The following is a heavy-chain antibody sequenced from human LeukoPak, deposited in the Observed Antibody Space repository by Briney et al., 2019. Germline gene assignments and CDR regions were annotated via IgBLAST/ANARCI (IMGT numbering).Heavy chain of an antibody. CDR3: ARDPTTRSNRAQFYSDY. D-gene: IGHD4-17*01. V-gene: IGHV3-23*01. Sequence: PGGSLRLSCAASGFTFSSFAMTWVRQAPGKGLEWVSGFDGNGPNTYYADSVKGRWTISRDNSRNTLYLQMNSLRAEDTAVYYCARDPTTRSNRAQFYSDYWGQGTLVIVSS. CDR1: GFTFSSFA. CDR2: FDGNGPNT. J-gene: IGHJ4*02.